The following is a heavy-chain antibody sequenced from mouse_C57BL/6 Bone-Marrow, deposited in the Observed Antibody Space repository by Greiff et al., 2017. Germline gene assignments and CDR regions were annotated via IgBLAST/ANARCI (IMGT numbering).Heavy chain of an antibody. V-gene: IGHV1-81*01. CDR3: ARIRYYYGSPWFAY. CDR1: GYTFTSYG. Sequence: VQLQQSGAELARPGASVKLSCKASGYTFTSYGISWVKQRTGQGLAWIGEIYPRSGNTYYNEKFKGKATLTADKSSSTAYMELRSLTSEDSAVYFCARIRYYYGSPWFAYWGQGTLVTVSA. J-gene: IGHJ3*01. CDR2: IYPRSGNT. D-gene: IGHD1-1*01.